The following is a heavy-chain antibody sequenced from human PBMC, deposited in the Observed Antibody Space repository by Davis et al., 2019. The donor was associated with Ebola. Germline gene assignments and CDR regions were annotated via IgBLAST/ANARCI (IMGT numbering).Heavy chain of an antibody. D-gene: IGHD5-18*01. V-gene: IGHV3-74*01. CDR2: IKNDGSLT. J-gene: IGHJ4*02. CDR3: ARDLGDDIYGNFDY. Sequence: HTGGSLRLSCAASGFTFSTYWMHWVRQAPGTGLVWVSSIKNDGSLTRYAGSVKGRFTISRDNARYTLYLQMNSLRAEDTALYYCARDLGDDIYGNFDYWGPGTLVAVSS. CDR1: GFTFSTYW.